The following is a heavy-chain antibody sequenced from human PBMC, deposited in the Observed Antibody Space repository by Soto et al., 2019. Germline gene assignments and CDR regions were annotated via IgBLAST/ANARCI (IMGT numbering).Heavy chain of an antibody. V-gene: IGHV4-34*01. CDR3: ARGGGNDFWSGFYTYFYYGMDV. J-gene: IGHJ6*02. Sequence: PSETLSLTCAVYGGSFSGYYWSWIRQPPGKGVEWIGEINHSGSTNYNPSLKSRVTISVDTSKNQFSLKLSSVTAADTAVYYCARGGGNDFWSGFYTYFYYGMDVWGQGTTVTVSS. CDR1: GGSFSGYY. D-gene: IGHD3-3*01. CDR2: INHSGST.